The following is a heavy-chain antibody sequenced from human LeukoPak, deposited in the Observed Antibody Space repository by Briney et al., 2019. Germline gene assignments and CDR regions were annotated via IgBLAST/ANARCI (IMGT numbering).Heavy chain of an antibody. V-gene: IGHV3-23*01. Sequence: GGSLRLSCAASGFTFSSYAMSWVRQAPGKGLEWVSAISGSGGSTYYADSVKGRFTISRHISKNTLYLQMNSLSAEDTAVYYCAKVAVVVAATIWFDPWGQGTLVTVSS. CDR1: GFTFSSYA. D-gene: IGHD2-15*01. J-gene: IGHJ5*02. CDR3: AKVAVVVAATIWFDP. CDR2: ISGSGGST.